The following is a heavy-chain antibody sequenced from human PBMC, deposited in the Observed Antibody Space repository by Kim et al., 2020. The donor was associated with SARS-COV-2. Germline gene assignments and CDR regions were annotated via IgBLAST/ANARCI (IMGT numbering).Heavy chain of an antibody. D-gene: IGHD3-9*01. CDR2: INHSGST. CDR3: ARGRRRYYDILTGYYPTYYYYGMDV. Sequence: SETLSLTCAVYGGSFSGYYWSWIRQPPGKGLEWIGEINHSGSTNYNPSLKSRVTISVDTSKNQFSLKLSSVTAADTAVYYCARGRRRYYDILTGYYPTYYYYGMDVWGQGTTVTVSS. CDR1: GGSFSGYY. J-gene: IGHJ6*02. V-gene: IGHV4-34*01.